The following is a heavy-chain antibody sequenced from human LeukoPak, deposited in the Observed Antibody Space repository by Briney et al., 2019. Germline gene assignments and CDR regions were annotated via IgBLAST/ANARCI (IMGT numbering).Heavy chain of an antibody. Sequence: GGSLRLSCAASGFTFSDYYMSWIRQAPGKGLEWVSSISSSGSTISYADSVKGRFTTSRDNAKNSLYLQMNSLRAEDTALYYCARDVFYGSGSYHDYWGQGTLVTVSS. J-gene: IGHJ4*02. D-gene: IGHD3-10*01. CDR2: ISSSGSTI. CDR1: GFTFSDYY. V-gene: IGHV3-11*04. CDR3: ARDVFYGSGSYHDY.